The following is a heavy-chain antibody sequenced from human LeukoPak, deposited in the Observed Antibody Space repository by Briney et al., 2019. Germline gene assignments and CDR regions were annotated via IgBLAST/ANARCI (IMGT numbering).Heavy chain of an antibody. Sequence: GGSLRLSCAASGFTFSSYSMNWVRQAPGKVLEWVSSISSSSSYIYYADSVKGRFTISRDNAKNSLYLQMNSLRAEDTAMYYCAREHDYYGSGSYFYWGQGTLVTVSS. CDR1: GFTFSSYS. J-gene: IGHJ4*02. CDR3: AREHDYYGSGSYFY. D-gene: IGHD3-10*01. V-gene: IGHV3-21*01. CDR2: ISSSSSYI.